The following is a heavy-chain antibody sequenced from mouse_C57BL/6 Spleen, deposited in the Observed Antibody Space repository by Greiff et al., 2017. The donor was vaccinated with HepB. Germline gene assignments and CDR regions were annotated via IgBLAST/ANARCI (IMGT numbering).Heavy chain of an antibody. CDR3: ARGYDGYLGGFAY. CDR1: GYSFTSYY. D-gene: IGHD2-3*01. V-gene: IGHV1-66*01. J-gene: IGHJ3*01. CDR2: IYPGSGNT. Sequence: QVQLKQSGPELVKPGASVKISCKASGYSFTSYYIHWVKQRPGQGLEWIGWIYPGSGNTKYNEKFKGKATLTADTSSSTAYMQLSSLTSEDSAVYYCARGYDGYLGGFAYWGQGTLVTVSA.